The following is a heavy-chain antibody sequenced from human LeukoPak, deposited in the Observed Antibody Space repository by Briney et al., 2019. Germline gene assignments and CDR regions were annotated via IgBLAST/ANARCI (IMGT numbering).Heavy chain of an antibody. D-gene: IGHD6-19*01. CDR1: GGSFSGYY. CDR2: INHSGST. J-gene: IGHJ4*02. CDR3: ARGEAVAYFDY. V-gene: IGHV4-34*01. Sequence: SETLSLTCAVYGGSFSGYYWSWIRQPPGKGLEWTGEINHSGSTNYNPSLKSRVTISVDTSKNQFSLKLSSVTAADTAVYYCARGEAVAYFDYWGQGTLVTVSS.